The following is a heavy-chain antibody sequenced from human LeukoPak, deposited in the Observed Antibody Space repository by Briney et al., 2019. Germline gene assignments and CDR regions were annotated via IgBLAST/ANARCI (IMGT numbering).Heavy chain of an antibody. CDR1: GGSISSSSYY. D-gene: IGHD6-13*01. V-gene: IGHV4-39*01. J-gene: IGHJ4*02. Sequence: SETLSLTCTVSGGSISSSSYYWGWIRQPPGKGLEWIGSIYYSGSTYYNPSLKSRVTISVDTSKNQFSLKLGSVTAADTAVYYCARHTRLSSPIGIWGQGTLVTVSS. CDR2: IYYSGST. CDR3: ARHTRLSSPIGI.